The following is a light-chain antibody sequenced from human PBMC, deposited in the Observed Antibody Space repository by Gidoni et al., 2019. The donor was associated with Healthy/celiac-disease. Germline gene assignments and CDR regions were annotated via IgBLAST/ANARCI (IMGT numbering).Light chain of an antibody. V-gene: IGKV1-39*01. CDR2: AAS. Sequence: QMPHSPSSLSASVGDRVTITCRARQTISSYLNWYQQKPGKAPKLLIYAASSLQSGVPSRFSGSGSGTDFTLTISSLQPEDFATYYCQQSYSTLYTFGQXTKLEIK. CDR3: QQSYSTLYT. CDR1: QTISSY. J-gene: IGKJ2*01.